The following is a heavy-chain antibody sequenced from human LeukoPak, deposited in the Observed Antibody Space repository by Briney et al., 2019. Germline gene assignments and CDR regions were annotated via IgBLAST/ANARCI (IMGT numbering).Heavy chain of an antibody. J-gene: IGHJ4*02. CDR1: GGTFSSYA. V-gene: IGHV1-69*01. CDR3: ASRARDYGDYAESDY. CDR2: IIPIFGTA. Sequence: SVKVSCKASGGTFSSYAINWVRQAPGQGLEWMGGIIPIFGTANYAQKFQGRVTITADESTSTAYMELSSLRSEDTAVYYCASRARDYGDYAESDYWGQGTLVTVSS. D-gene: IGHD4-17*01.